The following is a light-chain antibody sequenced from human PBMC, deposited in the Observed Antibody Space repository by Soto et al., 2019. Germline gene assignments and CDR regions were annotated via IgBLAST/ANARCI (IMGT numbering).Light chain of an antibody. CDR3: QQHSDWYTYT. J-gene: IGKJ2*01. V-gene: IGKV3-15*01. Sequence: EIVMTQSPATLSVSPGDRATLSCRASQSVSSNLAWYRQKPGQAPMLLIYDASSMATGIPSRFSGSGSGTEFTLTISSMQSEDYVVSYCQQHSDWYTYTFGQGTKVDIK. CDR2: DAS. CDR1: QSVSSN.